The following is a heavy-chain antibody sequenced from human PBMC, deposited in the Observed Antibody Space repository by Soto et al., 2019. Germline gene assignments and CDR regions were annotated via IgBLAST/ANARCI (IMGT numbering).Heavy chain of an antibody. J-gene: IGHJ4*02. Sequence: ASVKVSCKVSGYTYINYAFHWVRQAPGQRLEWLGWINDGNGNTRYSQKIQGRVSITRDTSASTSYMELSSLRSEDTAVYCCASELQGLYYFGYWGLGTLVTVSS. CDR3: ASELQGLYYFGY. D-gene: IGHD4-4*01. CDR1: GYTYINYA. V-gene: IGHV1-3*01. CDR2: INDGNGNT.